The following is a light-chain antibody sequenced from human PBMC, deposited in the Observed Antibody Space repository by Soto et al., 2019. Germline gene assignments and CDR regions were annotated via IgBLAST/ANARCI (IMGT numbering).Light chain of an antibody. V-gene: IGKV3-20*01. CDR1: QSVSSSY. Sequence: EIVLTQPPGTLSLSPGERATLSCRASQSVSSSYLAWYQQKPGQPPRLLIYGASSRATGIPDRFSGSGSGTDFTLTISRLAPEDFAVYYCQQYGSSPWPFGQGTKV. J-gene: IGKJ1*01. CDR3: QQYGSSPWP. CDR2: GAS.